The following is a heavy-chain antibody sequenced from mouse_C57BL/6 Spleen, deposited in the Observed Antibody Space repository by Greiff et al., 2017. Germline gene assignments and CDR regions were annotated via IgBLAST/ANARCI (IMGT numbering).Heavy chain of an antibody. CDR2: ISGGGGNT. CDR1: GFTFSSYT. CDR3: ASYYYGSFYWYFDV. Sequence: EVQVVESGGGLVKPGGSLKLSCAASGFTFSSYTMSWVRQTPEKRLEWVATISGGGGNTYYPDSVKGRFTISRDNAKNTLYLQMSSLRSEDTALYYCASYYYGSFYWYFDVWGTGTTVTVSS. V-gene: IGHV5-9*01. D-gene: IGHD1-1*01. J-gene: IGHJ1*03.